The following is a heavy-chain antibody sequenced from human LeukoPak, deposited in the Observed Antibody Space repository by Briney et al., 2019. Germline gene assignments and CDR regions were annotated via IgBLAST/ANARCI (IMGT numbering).Heavy chain of an antibody. CDR1: GFTFNNYA. J-gene: IGHJ4*02. CDR3: ASLSLGHY. CDR2: LSGSGGHT. D-gene: IGHD6-6*01. V-gene: IGHV3-23*01. Sequence: PGGSLRLSCAASGFTFNNYAMSWVRQAPGKGLEWVSTLSGSGGHTYYADSVKGRFTISRDTSKNTLSLQMNSLRAEDTAVYYCASLSLGHYWGQGTLVTVSS.